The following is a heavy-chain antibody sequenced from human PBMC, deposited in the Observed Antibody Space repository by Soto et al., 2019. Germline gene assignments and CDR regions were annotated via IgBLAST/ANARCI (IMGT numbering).Heavy chain of an antibody. CDR3: HMIAPKYYFDY. V-gene: IGHV1-69*02. J-gene: IGHJ4*02. Sequence: ASVKVSCKASGGTFSSYTISWVRQAPGQGLEWMGRIIPILGIANYAQKFQGRVTITADKSTSTAYMELSSLRSEDTAVYYCHMIAPKYYFDYWGQGTLVTVSS. CDR2: IIPILGIA. CDR1: GGTFSSYT. D-gene: IGHD3-22*01.